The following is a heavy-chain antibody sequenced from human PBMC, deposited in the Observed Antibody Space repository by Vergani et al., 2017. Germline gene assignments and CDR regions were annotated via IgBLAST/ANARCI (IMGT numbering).Heavy chain of an antibody. V-gene: IGHV3-23*04. Sequence: VQLVESGGGVVQPGRSLRLSCAASGFTFSSYAMSWVRQAPGKGLEWVSAISGSGGSTYYADSVKGRFTISRDNSKNTLYLQMNSLRAEDTAVYYCARGGVVAATYIIWFDPWGQGTLVTVSS. CDR3: ARGGVVAATYIIWFDP. D-gene: IGHD2-15*01. CDR1: GFTFSSYA. CDR2: ISGSGGST. J-gene: IGHJ5*02.